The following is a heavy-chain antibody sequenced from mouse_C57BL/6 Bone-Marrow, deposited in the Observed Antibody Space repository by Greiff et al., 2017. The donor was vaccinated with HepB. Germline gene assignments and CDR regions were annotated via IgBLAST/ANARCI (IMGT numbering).Heavy chain of an antibody. CDR2: ISYDGSN. CDR1: GYSITSGYY. Sequence: ESGPGLVKPSQSLSLTCSVTGYSITSGYYWNWIRQFPGNKLEWMGYISYDGSNNYNPSLKNRISITRDTSKNQFFLKLNSVTTEDTATYYCARGLGRKGFAYWGQGTLVTVSA. CDR3: ARGLGRKGFAY. V-gene: IGHV3-6*01. J-gene: IGHJ3*01. D-gene: IGHD4-1*01.